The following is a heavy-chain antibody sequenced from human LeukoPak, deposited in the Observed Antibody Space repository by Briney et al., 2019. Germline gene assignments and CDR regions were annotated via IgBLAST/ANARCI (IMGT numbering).Heavy chain of an antibody. V-gene: IGHV3-33*06. J-gene: IGHJ4*02. CDR3: AKDYGSGWYYYFDY. CDR2: IWYDGSNK. Sequence: GRSLRLSCAASGFTFSSYGMHWVRQAPGKGLEWVAVIWYDGSNKYYADPVKGRFTISRDNSKNTLYLQMNSLRAEDTAVYYCAKDYGSGWYYYFDYWGQGTLVTVSS. CDR1: GFTFSSYG. D-gene: IGHD6-19*01.